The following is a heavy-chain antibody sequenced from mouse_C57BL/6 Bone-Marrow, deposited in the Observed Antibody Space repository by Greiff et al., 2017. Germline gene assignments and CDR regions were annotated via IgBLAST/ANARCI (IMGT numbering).Heavy chain of an antibody. V-gene: IGHV1-18*01. D-gene: IGHD2-3*01. CDR1: GYTFTDYN. CDR3: ARGGYYEEVFAY. J-gene: IGHJ3*01. Sequence: EVQLQQSGPELVKPGASVKIPCKASGYTFTDYNMDWVKQSHGKSLEWIGDINPNNGGNIYNQKFKGKATLTVDKSSSTAYMELRSLTSEDTAVYYCARGGYYEEVFAYWGQGTLVTVSA. CDR2: INPNNGGN.